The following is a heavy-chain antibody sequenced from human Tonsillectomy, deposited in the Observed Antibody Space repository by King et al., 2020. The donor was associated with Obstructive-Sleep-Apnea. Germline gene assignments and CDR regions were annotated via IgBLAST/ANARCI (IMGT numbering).Heavy chain of an antibody. CDR1: GYTFTGYY. Sequence: VQLVQSGAEVKKPGASVKVSCKASGYTFTGYYMHWVRQAPGQGLEWMGWINPNSGGTNYAQKFQGWVTMTRDTSISTAYMELSRLRSDDTAVYYCARAPREPKPLLWFGELPRSTTYRSFFDYWGQGTLVTVSS. CDR2: INPNSGGT. D-gene: IGHD3-10*01. V-gene: IGHV1-2*04. J-gene: IGHJ4*02. CDR3: ARAPREPKPLLWFGELPRSTTYRSFFDY.